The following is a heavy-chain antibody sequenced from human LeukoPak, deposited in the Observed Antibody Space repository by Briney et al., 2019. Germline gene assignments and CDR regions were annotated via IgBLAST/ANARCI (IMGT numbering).Heavy chain of an antibody. D-gene: IGHD3-22*01. V-gene: IGHV1-24*01. CDR2: FDPEDGET. CDR1: GYTLTELS. J-gene: IGHJ4*02. Sequence: ASVKVSCKVSGYTLTELSMHWVRQAPGKGLEWMGGFDPEDGETIYAQKFQGRVTMTEDTSTDTAYMELSSLRSEDTAVYYCATTSYDSSGYYYFDYWGQGTLVTVSS. CDR3: ATTSYDSSGYYYFDY.